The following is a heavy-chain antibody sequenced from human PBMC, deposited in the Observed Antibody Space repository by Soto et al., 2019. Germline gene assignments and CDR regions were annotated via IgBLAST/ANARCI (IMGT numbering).Heavy chain of an antibody. CDR3: ARDVMITFGGAQFDY. V-gene: IGHV3-48*02. CDR1: GFTFSSYS. J-gene: IGHJ4*02. D-gene: IGHD3-16*01. CDR2: ISSSSSTI. Sequence: GGSLRLSCAASGFTFSSYSMNWVRQAPGKGLEWVSYISSSSSTIYYADSVKGRFTISRDNAKNSLYLQMNSLRDEDTAVYYCARDVMITFGGAQFDYWGQGTLVTVSS.